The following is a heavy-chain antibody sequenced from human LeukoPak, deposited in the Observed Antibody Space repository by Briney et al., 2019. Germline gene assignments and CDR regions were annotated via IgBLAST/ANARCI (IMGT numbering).Heavy chain of an antibody. CDR3: ANRSGGGAFEI. V-gene: IGHV4-59*12. CDR2: IYYSGST. Sequence: PSETLSLTCTVSGGSISSYYWSWIRQPPGKGLEWIGYIYYSGSTNYNPSLKSRVTMSVDTSKNQFSLKVNSVTAADTAVYFCANRSGGGAFEIWGQGTAVVVSS. CDR1: GGSISSYY. J-gene: IGHJ3*02. D-gene: IGHD6-25*01.